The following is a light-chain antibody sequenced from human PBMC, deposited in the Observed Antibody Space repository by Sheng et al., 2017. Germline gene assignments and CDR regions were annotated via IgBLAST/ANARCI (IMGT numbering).Light chain of an antibody. V-gene: IGKV3-20*01. CDR2: AAS. Sequence: EIVLTQSPGTLSLSPGERATLSCRASQSVSTNYLAWYQQKPGQAPRLLIYAASSRATGIPDRFSGSGSGTDFTLTISRLEPEDFAVYYCQQYGSSALTFGGGTQVEIK. CDR1: QSVSTNY. J-gene: IGKJ4*01. CDR3: QQYGSSALT.